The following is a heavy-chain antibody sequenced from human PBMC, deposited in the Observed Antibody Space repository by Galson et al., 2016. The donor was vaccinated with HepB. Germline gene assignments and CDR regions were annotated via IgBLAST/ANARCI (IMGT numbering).Heavy chain of an antibody. CDR2: IKQDGSEE. D-gene: IGHD3-3*01. CDR1: GFTFSSYW. J-gene: IGHJ5*02. V-gene: IGHV3-7*03. Sequence: SLRLSCATSGFTFSSYWMAWVRHTPSQGLEWVANIKQDGSEEYYVEFVKGRFTISRDNAKNSLYLQMNSLRAEDTAVYYCARDFLFAHDLWGPGTLVTVSS. CDR3: ARDFLFAHDL.